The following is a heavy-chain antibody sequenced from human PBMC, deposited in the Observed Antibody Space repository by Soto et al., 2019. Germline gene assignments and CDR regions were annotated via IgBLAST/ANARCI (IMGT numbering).Heavy chain of an antibody. J-gene: IGHJ4*02. D-gene: IGHD1-1*01. Sequence: GESLKISCAASGFTFSSYSMNWVRQAPGKGLEWVSSISSSSSYIYYADSVKGRFTISRDNAKNSLYLQMNSLRAEDTAVYYCARETTGAYFDYWGQETLVTVSS. CDR3: ARETTGAYFDY. CDR2: ISSSSSYI. V-gene: IGHV3-21*01. CDR1: GFTFSSYS.